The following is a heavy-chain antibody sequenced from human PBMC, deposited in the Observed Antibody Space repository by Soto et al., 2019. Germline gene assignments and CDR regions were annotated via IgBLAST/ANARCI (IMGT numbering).Heavy chain of an antibody. CDR2: ISGSGDST. Sequence: EVQLLESGGGLVQPGGSLRLSCAASGFTFSSYAMRWVRQAPVKGLEWVSAISGSGDSTYYADSVKGRFTISRDNSKNTLYLQMNSLRAEDTAVYYCARRGSGIYYDYWRQGTMVTVSS. V-gene: IGHV3-23*01. CDR3: ARRGSGIYYDY. D-gene: IGHD6-19*01. J-gene: IGHJ4*02. CDR1: GFTFSSYA.